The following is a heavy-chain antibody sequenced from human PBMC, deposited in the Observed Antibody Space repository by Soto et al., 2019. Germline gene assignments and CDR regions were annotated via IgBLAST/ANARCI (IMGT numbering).Heavy chain of an antibody. CDR1: GFAFNSYW. Sequence: GGSLRLSCAASGFAFNSYWMSWVRQAPGKGLEWVANIKGDGSDKYYVDSVKGRFTISRDNARNSLYLQMNSLRAEDTAMYYCARHEPSYTYGMTVWARGTTVPVSS. V-gene: IGHV3-7*01. CDR2: IKGDGSDK. D-gene: IGHD4-4*01. J-gene: IGHJ6*02. CDR3: ARHEPSYTYGMTV.